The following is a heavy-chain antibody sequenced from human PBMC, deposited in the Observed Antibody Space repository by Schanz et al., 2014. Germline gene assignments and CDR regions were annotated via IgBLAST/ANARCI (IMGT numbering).Heavy chain of an antibody. J-gene: IGHJ4*02. CDR3: ARDGVAATTDFEY. D-gene: IGHD1-1*01. CDR2: ISSSSNYY. CDR1: GFIFTSYS. V-gene: IGHV3-21*01. Sequence: EVQLVESGGGLVKSGGSLRLSCATSGFIFTSYSMHWVRQAPGKGLEWVSSISSSSNYYYYADSVKGRFTISRDAAKDSLFLQMNSLRADDTAVYYCARDGVAATTDFEYWGQGALVTVSS.